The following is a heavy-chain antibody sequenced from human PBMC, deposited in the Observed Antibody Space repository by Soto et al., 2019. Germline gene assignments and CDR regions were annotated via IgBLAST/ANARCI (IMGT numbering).Heavy chain of an antibody. Sequence: GGSLRLSCAASGFTFSSYAMSWVRQAPGKGLEWVSAISGSGSNKYYADSVKGRYTISRDNSKNTLYLQMNSLRAEDTAVYYCAKDLDYDYVWGSYRPPRWDYYGMDVWGQGTTVTVSS. D-gene: IGHD3-16*02. CDR1: GFTFSSYA. J-gene: IGHJ6*02. CDR2: ISGSGSNK. CDR3: AKDLDYDYVWGSYRPPRWDYYGMDV. V-gene: IGHV3-23*01.